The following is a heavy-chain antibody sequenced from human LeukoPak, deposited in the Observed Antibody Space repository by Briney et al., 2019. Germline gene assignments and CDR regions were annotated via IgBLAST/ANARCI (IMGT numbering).Heavy chain of an antibody. J-gene: IGHJ5*02. V-gene: IGHV1-69*06. CDR3: ARVRKAAAEDWFDP. CDR2: IIPIFGTS. Sequence: ASVKVSCKASGGTFSSYAISWVRQAPGQGLEWMGGIIPIFGTSNYAQKFQGRVTITADKSTSTAYMELSSLRSEDTAVYYCARVRKAAAEDWFDPWGQGTLVTVSS. D-gene: IGHD6-13*01. CDR1: GGTFSSYA.